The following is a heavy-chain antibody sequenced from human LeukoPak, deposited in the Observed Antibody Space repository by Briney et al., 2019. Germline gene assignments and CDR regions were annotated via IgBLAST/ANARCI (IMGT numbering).Heavy chain of an antibody. J-gene: IGHJ5*02. V-gene: IGHV4-34*01. CDR3: ARPAYSSLTHWFDP. CDR1: GGSFSGYY. CDR2: INHSGST. D-gene: IGHD6-6*01. Sequence: SETLSLTCAVYGGSFSGYYWSWIRQPPGKGLEWIGEINHSGSTNYNPSLKSRVTISVDTSKNQFSLKLSSVTAAGTAVYYCARPAYSSLTHWFDPWGQGTLVTVSS.